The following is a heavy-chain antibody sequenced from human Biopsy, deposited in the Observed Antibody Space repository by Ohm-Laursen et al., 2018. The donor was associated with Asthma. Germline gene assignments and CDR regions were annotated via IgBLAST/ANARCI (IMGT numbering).Heavy chain of an antibody. Sequence: SSVKVSCNASGYTFTGYYMHWVRQAPGQGLEWMGRINPNSGGTNYAQKFQSRVTMTRDTSISTAYMELSRLRSDDTAVYYCAREGITGTTAWFDPWGQGTLVTVSS. D-gene: IGHD1-7*01. CDR2: INPNSGGT. CDR1: GYTFTGYY. CDR3: AREGITGTTAWFDP. J-gene: IGHJ5*02. V-gene: IGHV1-2*06.